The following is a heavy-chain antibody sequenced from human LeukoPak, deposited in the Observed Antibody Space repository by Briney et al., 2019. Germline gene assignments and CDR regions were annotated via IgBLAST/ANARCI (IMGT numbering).Heavy chain of an antibody. V-gene: IGHV4-34*01. CDR2: INHSGSN. J-gene: IGHJ5*02. D-gene: IGHD3-16*01. Sequence: KPSETLSLTCAVYGGSFSGYYWSWVRQPPGKGLEWIGEINHSGSNNYNPSLESRVTISVDKSKNQFSLKLRSVTAADTAVYYCARIRDYDLWGQGTLVTVSS. CDR3: ARIRDYDL. CDR1: GGSFSGYY.